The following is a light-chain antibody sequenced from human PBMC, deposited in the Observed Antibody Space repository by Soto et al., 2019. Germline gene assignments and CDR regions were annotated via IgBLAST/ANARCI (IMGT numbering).Light chain of an antibody. CDR2: AAS. Sequence: DIQMTQSPSSVSASVGDRVTITCRASQGISSWLAWYQQKPGKAPKLLIYAASSLQSGVPSRFSGSGSETEFTLSISSLQSEDFAVYYCQQYNNWPGTFGQGTKVEIK. J-gene: IGKJ1*01. CDR3: QQYNNWPGT. CDR1: QGISSW. V-gene: IGKV1-12*01.